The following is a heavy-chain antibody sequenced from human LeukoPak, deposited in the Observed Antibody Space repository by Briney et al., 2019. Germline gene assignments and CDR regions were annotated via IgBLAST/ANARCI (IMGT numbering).Heavy chain of an antibody. V-gene: IGHV3-7*03. D-gene: IGHD3-3*01. J-gene: IGHJ5*02. CDR1: GFTFGKYW. CDR3: ARAIMAGVWWFDP. CDR2: IDQDGSAK. Sequence: AGGSLRLSCVASGFTFGKYWMSWVRQAPGKGLEWVANIDQDGSAKYYVDSVKGRFTISRDNAKNSLYLQMNSLRVEDTAMYYCARAIMAGVWWFDPWGRGTLVTVSS.